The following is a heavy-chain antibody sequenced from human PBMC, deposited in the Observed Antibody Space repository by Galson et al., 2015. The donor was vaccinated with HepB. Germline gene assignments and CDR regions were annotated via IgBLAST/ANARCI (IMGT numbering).Heavy chain of an antibody. D-gene: IGHD5-24*01. V-gene: IGHV1-2*06. CDR3: AREVEMATIYYYYYDYYMDV. CDR1: GYTFTGYY. J-gene: IGHJ6*03. CDR2: INPNSGGT. Sequence: SVKVSCKASGYTFTGYYMHWVRQAPGQGLEWMGRINPNSGGTNYAQKFQGRVTMTRDTSISTAYMELSRLRSDDTAVYYCAREVEMATIYYYYYDYYMDVWGKGTTVTVSS.